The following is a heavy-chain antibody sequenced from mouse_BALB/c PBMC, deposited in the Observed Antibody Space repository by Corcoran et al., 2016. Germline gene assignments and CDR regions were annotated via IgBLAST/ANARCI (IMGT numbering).Heavy chain of an antibody. D-gene: IGHD1-3*01. V-gene: IGHV1S136*01. CDR2: INPYNACT. CDR1: GYTFTSYV. CDR3: ARDNYYFDY. J-gene: IGHJ2*01. Sequence: QLQPPGPELVKPGASVKMSCKASGYTFTSYVMHWVKQKPGQGLEWIGYINPYNACTKYNEKFKGKATLNSDKSSSTAYMELSSLTSEDSAVYYGARDNYYFDYWGQGTTLTVSS.